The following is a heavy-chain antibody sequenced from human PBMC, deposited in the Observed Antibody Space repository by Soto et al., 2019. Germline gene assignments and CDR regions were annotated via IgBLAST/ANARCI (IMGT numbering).Heavy chain of an antibody. CDR2: IYYSGST. D-gene: IGHD2-2*01. J-gene: IGHJ6*02. CDR3: ARAALDCSSTSCYHYYYYYGMDV. CDR1: GGSISSGGYY. V-gene: IGHV4-31*03. Sequence: TLSLTFNVSGGSISSGGYYWSWIRQHPGKGLEWIGYIYYSGSTYYNPSLKSRVTISVETSKNQFSLKLSSVTAADTAVYYCARAALDCSSTSCYHYYYYYGMDVWGQGTTVTVSS.